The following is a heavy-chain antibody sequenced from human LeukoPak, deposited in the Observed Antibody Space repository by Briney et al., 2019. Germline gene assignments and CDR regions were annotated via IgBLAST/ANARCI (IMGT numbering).Heavy chain of an antibody. V-gene: IGHV1-2*02. Sequence: ASVKVSCKASGYTFTGYYMHWVRQAPGQVLEWMGWINPNSGGTNYAQKFQGRVTMTRDTSISTAYMELSRLRSDDTAVYYCARDLKPAKYQLLSLPDYWGQGTLVTVSS. CDR2: INPNSGGT. CDR3: ARDLKPAKYQLLSLPDY. CDR1: GYTFTGYY. J-gene: IGHJ4*02. D-gene: IGHD2-2*01.